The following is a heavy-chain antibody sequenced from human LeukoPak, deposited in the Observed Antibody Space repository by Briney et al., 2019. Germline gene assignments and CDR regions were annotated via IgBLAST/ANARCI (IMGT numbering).Heavy chain of an antibody. Sequence: GGSLRLSCAASGFTFDDYAMHWVRQAPGKGLEWVSLISGDGGSTYYADSVKGRFTISRDNSKNSLYLQMNSLRTEDTALYHCAKDRAEYFQHWGQGTLVTVSS. CDR3: AKDRAEYFQH. CDR2: ISGDGGST. V-gene: IGHV3-43*02. J-gene: IGHJ1*01. CDR1: GFTFDDYA.